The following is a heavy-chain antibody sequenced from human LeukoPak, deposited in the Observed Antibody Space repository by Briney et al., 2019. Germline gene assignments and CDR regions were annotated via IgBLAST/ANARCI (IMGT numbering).Heavy chain of an antibody. V-gene: IGHV4-59*08. CDR1: GGSISSYY. Sequence: SETLSLTCTVSGGSISSYYWSWIRQPPGKGLEWIGYIYYSGSTNYNPSLKSRVTISVDTSKNQFSLKLSSVTAADTAVYYCARQEYSSGWYDFDYWGQGTLVTVSS. CDR2: IYYSGST. D-gene: IGHD6-19*01. J-gene: IGHJ4*02. CDR3: ARQEYSSGWYDFDY.